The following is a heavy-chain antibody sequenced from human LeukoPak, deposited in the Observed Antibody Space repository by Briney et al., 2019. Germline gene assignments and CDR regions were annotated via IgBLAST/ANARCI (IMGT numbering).Heavy chain of an antibody. CDR1: GFSVTTNY. Sequence: PGGSLRLTCAASGFSVTTNYMSWVRQAPGKGLEWVALICTSGSTFYADSVMGRFTVSRDNSKNTLYLQMNSMRAEASAASYCARDRAGTQSWVEFDLWGQGTLVTVSS. CDR3: ARDRAGTQSWVEFDL. CDR2: ICTSGST. V-gene: IGHV3-53*05. D-gene: IGHD4-11*01. J-gene: IGHJ5*02.